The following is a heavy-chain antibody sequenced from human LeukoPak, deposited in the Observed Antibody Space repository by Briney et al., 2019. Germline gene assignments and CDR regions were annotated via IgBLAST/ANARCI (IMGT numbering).Heavy chain of an antibody. J-gene: IGHJ4*02. CDR3: ARGGGWSPYYFDY. V-gene: IGHV4-59*01. CDR2: IYYSGST. Sequence: TSETLSLTSTVSGGSINSYYWTWIRQTPRKGLEWIGYIYYSGSTSYNPSLRSRVTISVDMSENQFSLKLSSVTAADTPVYYCARGGGWSPYYFDYWGQGTLVTVSS. CDR1: GGSINSYY. D-gene: IGHD6-19*01.